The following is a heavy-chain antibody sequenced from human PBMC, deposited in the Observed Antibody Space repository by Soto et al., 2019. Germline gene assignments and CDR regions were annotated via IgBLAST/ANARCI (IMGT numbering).Heavy chain of an antibody. CDR2: INPNSGDA. Sequence: QVQLVQSGAEVKKPGASVTVSCKASGYTFSDYYLHWVRQAPGQGPGWMGRINPNSGDAKFAQKCQGRVTMXXXXXXXXXFMELKWLKSDDTAVYYCARESGGATATLDYYYFYMDVWGKGTTVTVSS. V-gene: IGHV1-2*06. J-gene: IGHJ6*03. CDR3: ARESGGATATLDYYYFYMDV. D-gene: IGHD5-12*01. CDR1: GYTFSDYY.